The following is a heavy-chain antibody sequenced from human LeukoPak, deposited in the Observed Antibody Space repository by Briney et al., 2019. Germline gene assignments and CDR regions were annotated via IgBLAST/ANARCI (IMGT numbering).Heavy chain of an antibody. CDR3: ARSVAVPGTEIDY. D-gene: IGHD6-19*01. CDR2: INHSGST. Sequence: SETLSLTCAVYGGSFSGYYWSWIRQPPGKGLEWIGEINHSGSTKYNPSLTSRVTISLDTSKNQFSLKLSSVTAADTAVYYCARSVAVPGTEIDYWGQGTLVTVSS. J-gene: IGHJ4*02. V-gene: IGHV4-34*01. CDR1: GGSFSGYY.